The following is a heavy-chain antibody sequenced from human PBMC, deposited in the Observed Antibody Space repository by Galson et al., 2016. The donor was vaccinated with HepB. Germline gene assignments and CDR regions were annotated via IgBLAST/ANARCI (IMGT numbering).Heavy chain of an antibody. CDR3: ARALHSGLDY. V-gene: IGHV3-7*03. D-gene: IGHD1-26*01. CDR1: GFTFSTSW. Sequence: SLRLSCAASGFTFSTSWMTWVRQAPGEGLEWVANIKPDGSEQYYVDSVKGRFTISRDNAKNSLYPQRNSLRAEDTAVFYCARALHSGLDYWGQGTLVTVSS. CDR2: IKPDGSEQ. J-gene: IGHJ4*02.